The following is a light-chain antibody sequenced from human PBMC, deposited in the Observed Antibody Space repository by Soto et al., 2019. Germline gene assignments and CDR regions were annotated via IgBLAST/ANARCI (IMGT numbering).Light chain of an antibody. J-gene: IGKJ1*01. Sequence: SRVEIGTLSCRATQSVTNYIAWYQQRPGQAPRLLIYDASNRASGVPAKFSGSGSGTDFTLTISDLDSAQLALYYCPARFSHPRNFALGTQV. CDR1: QSVTNY. V-gene: IGKV3-11*01. CDR2: DAS. CDR3: PARFSHPRN.